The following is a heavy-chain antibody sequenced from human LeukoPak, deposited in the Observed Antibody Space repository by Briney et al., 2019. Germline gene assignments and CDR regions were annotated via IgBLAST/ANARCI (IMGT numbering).Heavy chain of an antibody. D-gene: IGHD1-26*01. CDR3: ARDSPFEWDVFGDSFDV. V-gene: IGHV4-59*01. CDR1: GGSISDYF. J-gene: IGHJ3*01. Sequence: SETLSLTCSVSGGSISDYFWSRVRQSPGKGLEWIGFMHHSGSANSNPSLRSRVSISMDTSKNQFSLQLTSVTAADTAVYYCARDSPFEWDVFGDSFDVWGQGTVVTVSS. CDR2: MHHSGSA.